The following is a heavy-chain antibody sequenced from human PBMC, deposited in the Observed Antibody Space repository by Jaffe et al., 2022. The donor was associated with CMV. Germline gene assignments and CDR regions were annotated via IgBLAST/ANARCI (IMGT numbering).Heavy chain of an antibody. Sequence: EVQLVESGGGLVQPGGSLRLSCAASGFTFSSYEVNWVRQAPGKGLEWVSYISRSGSIIYYADSVKGRFTISRDNAENSLYLQMNSLRAEDTAVYYCARVAAAARSLYYYYYMDVWGIGTTVTASS. CDR1: GFTFSSYE. CDR2: ISRSGSII. D-gene: IGHD6-13*01. V-gene: IGHV3-48*03. J-gene: IGHJ6*03. CDR3: ARVAAAARSLYYYYYMDV.